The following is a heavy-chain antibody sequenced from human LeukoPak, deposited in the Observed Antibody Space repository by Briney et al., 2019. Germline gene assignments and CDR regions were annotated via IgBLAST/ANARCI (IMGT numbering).Heavy chain of an antibody. CDR2: VHPNSGNT. V-gene: IGHV1-8*01. Sequence: ASVKVSCKTSVYPFTTWEINCVRQAAGQGLEWMGWVHPNSGNTAYAQKFQGRVTMTRDTSISTAYMEGSGLRSDDTAVYFCARGPRKDPWGQGTLVTVSS. J-gene: IGHJ5*02. CDR1: VYPFTTWE. CDR3: ARGPRKDP. D-gene: IGHD1-14*01.